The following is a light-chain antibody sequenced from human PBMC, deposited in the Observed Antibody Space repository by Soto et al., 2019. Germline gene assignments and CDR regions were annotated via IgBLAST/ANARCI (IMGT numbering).Light chain of an antibody. V-gene: IGKV3-20*01. Sequence: EIVLTQSPGTLSLSPGERATLSCRASQSVDSTYLAWYQQKPGQAPRLLIYATSSRAAGVPDRFSGSGSGTDFTLTISRLEPEDFAVYYCQQYGTSTPLYTFGQGTKLDIK. CDR3: QQYGTSTPLYT. CDR2: ATS. J-gene: IGKJ2*01. CDR1: QSVDSTY.